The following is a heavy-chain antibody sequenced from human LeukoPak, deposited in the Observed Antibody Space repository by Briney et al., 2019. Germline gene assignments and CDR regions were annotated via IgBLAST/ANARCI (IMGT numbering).Heavy chain of an antibody. CDR1: GFTFSSHT. J-gene: IGHJ4*02. V-gene: IGHV3-48*02. CDR3: ARARGVDY. CDR2: ISSTSNTT. Sequence: GGSLRLSCAASGFTFSSHTMNWVRQAPGKGLEWVSSISSTSNTTYYADSVKGRFTISRDNAKNSLYLQMNSLRDEDTAVYYCARARGVDYWGQGTLVTVAS.